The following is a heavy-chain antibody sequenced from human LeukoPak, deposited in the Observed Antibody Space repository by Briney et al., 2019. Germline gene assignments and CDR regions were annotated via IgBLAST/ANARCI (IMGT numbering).Heavy chain of an antibody. Sequence: ASVKVSCKASGYTFTSYDINWVRQATGQGLEWMGWMNPNSGNTGYAQKFQGRVTMTRNTSISTAYMELSSLRSEDTAVYYCARLGYCSSTSCLTLWFGEADNYWGQGTLVTVSS. CDR1: GYTFTSYD. CDR2: MNPNSGNT. CDR3: ARLGYCSSTSCLTLWFGEADNY. D-gene: IGHD2-2*01. J-gene: IGHJ4*02. V-gene: IGHV1-8*01.